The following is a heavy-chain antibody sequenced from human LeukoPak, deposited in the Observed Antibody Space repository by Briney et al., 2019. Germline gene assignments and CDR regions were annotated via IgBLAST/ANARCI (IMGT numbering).Heavy chain of an antibody. J-gene: IGHJ5*02. D-gene: IGHD2-2*01. Sequence: PSETLSLTCTVSGYSISSGYYWGWIRQPPGKGLEWIGSIYHSGSTYYNPSLKSRVTISVDTSKNQFSLKLSSVTAADTAVYYCARDKGPYHQSGLYNWFDPWGQGTLVTVSS. CDR2: IYHSGST. CDR3: ARDKGPYHQSGLYNWFDP. V-gene: IGHV4-38-2*02. CDR1: GYSISSGYY.